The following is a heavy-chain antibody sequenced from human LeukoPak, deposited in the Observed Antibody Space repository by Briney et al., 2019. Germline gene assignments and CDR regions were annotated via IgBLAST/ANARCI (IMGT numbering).Heavy chain of an antibody. J-gene: IGHJ4*02. CDR2: VDPEDGEP. CDR3: AAGEYNRSSSGAYVFDF. V-gene: IGHV1-69-2*01. CDR1: GYTFTDYD. D-gene: IGHD6-6*01. Sequence: ASVKVSCKISGYTFTDYDIHWVQQAPGKGLAWMGLVDPEDGEPIFAEKFRGRVTITPDTSTDTAYMELSSLRSDDTAVDYCAAGEYNRSSSGAYVFDFWGQGTLVTVS.